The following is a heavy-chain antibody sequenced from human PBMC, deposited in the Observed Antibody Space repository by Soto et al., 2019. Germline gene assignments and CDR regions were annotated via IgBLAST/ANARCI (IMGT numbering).Heavy chain of an antibody. J-gene: IGHJ4*02. CDR2: IYWDDSK. CDR3: AHKGPEDWPLDY. D-gene: IGHD3-9*01. V-gene: IGHV2-5*02. CDR1: GFSLSTSGVG. Sequence: QITLKESGPTLVRPTQTLTLTCAFSGFSLSTSGVGVGWIRQPPGKALEWLAVIYWDDSKHYSPSLRSRLTITQDTSKNQVVLTMTNMDPMYTGTYYCAHKGPEDWPLDYWGQGTLVTVSS.